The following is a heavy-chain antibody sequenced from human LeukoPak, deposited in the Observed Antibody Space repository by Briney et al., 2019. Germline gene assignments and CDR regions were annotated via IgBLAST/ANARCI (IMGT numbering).Heavy chain of an antibody. D-gene: IGHD3-10*01. CDR1: GGSFSGYY. Sequence: SETLSLTCAVYGGSFSGYYWSWIRQPPGKGLEWIGEINHSGSTNYNPSLKSRVTISVDTSKNQFSLKLSSVTAADTAVYYCARGITMVRGVNLNWFDPWGQGTLVTVSS. V-gene: IGHV4-34*01. CDR3: ARGITMVRGVNLNWFDP. CDR2: INHSGST. J-gene: IGHJ5*02.